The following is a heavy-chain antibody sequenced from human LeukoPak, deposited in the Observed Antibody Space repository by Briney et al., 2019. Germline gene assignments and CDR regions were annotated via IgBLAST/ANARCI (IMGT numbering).Heavy chain of an antibody. J-gene: IGHJ4*02. V-gene: IGHV1-69*13. CDR1: GGTFSSYA. CDR3: ARGGYSYVGVDY. Sequence: SVKVSCKASGGTFSSYAISWVRQAPGQGLEWMGGIIPIFGTANYAQKFQGRVTITADESTSTAYMELSSLRSEDTAVYYCARGGYSYVGVDYWGQGTLVTVSS. CDR2: IIPIFGTA. D-gene: IGHD5-18*01.